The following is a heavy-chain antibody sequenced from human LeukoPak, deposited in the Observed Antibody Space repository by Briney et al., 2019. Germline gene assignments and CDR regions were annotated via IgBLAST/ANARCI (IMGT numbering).Heavy chain of an antibody. J-gene: IGHJ6*04. CDR3: ARDHVVVVPAARSLGMDV. CDR2: IYYSGST. V-gene: IGHV4-59*01. CDR1: GGSISSYY. Sequence: SETLSLTCTVSGGSISSYYWSWVRQPPGKGLEWIGYIYYSGSTNYNPSLKSRVTISGDTSKNQFSLKLSSVTAADTAVYYCARDHVVVVPAARSLGMDVWGKGTTVTVSS. D-gene: IGHD2-2*01.